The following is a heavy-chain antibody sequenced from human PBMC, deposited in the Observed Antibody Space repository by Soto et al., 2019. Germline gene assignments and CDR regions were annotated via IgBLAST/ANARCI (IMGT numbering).Heavy chain of an antibody. CDR2: VYYLGST. Sequence: NPSETLSLTCTVSGGSMSEYFWSWIRQSPGKGLEWIGYVYYLGSTDYNPSLKSRVTISVDTFKRQFSLKLSSVTVADTAVYYCARDGYDGSGSPYPAYWGPGAQVTVSS. CDR1: GGSMSEYF. D-gene: IGHD3-10*01. CDR3: ARDGYDGSGSPYPAY. J-gene: IGHJ4*02. V-gene: IGHV4-59*01.